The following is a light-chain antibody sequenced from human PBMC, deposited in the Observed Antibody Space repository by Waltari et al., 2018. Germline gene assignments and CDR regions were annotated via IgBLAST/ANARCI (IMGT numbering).Light chain of an antibody. J-gene: IGLJ1*01. CDR3: CSYAGSHTYV. CDR2: DVT. Sequence: QPALTQPRSVSGSPGQSVTISCTGLSSDVGDYKYVYWYHQRPGKAPKLLIYDVTKRPSGVPDRVSGSRSGNTASLTISGLQADDEADYYCCSYAGSHTYVFARGTTVTVL. CDR1: SSDVGDYKY. V-gene: IGLV2-11*01.